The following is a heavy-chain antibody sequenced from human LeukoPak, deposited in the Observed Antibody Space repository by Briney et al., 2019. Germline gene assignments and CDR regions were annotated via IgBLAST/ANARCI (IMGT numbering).Heavy chain of an antibody. J-gene: IGHJ5*02. CDR3: ARFSRFTGYNWFDP. CDR1: GGSISSYY. D-gene: IGHD3-3*01. CDR2: INHSGST. V-gene: IGHV4-34*01. Sequence: PSETLSLTGTGSGGSISSYYWSWLRQPPGKGLEWIGEINHSGSTNYNPSLKSRVTISVDTSKNQLSLKLSSVTAADTAVYYCARFSRFTGYNWFDPRGQGTLVTVSS.